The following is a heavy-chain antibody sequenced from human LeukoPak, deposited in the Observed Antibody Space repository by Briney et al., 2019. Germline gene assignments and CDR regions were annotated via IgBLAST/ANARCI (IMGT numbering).Heavy chain of an antibody. CDR2: INHSGST. CDR3: AGLDIAAAGDGY. Sequence: SETLSLTCAVYGGSFSGYYWSWIRQPPGKGLEWIGEINHSGSTNYNPSLKSRVTISVDTSKNQFSLKLSSVTAADTAVYYCAGLDIAAAGDGYWGQGTLVTVSS. D-gene: IGHD6-13*01. CDR1: GGSFSGYY. J-gene: IGHJ4*02. V-gene: IGHV4-34*01.